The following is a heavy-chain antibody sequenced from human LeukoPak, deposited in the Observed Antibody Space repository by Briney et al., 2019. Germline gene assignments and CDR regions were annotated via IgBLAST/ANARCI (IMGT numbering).Heavy chain of an antibody. J-gene: IGHJ4*02. V-gene: IGHV1-8*03. CDR2: MNPNSGNT. Sequence: ASVKVSCKASGYTFTSYDINWVRQATGQGLEWKGWMNPNSGNTGYAQKFQGRVTITRNTSISTAYMELSSLRSEDTAVYYCARGHSGSYVRIEFDYWGQGTLVTVSS. CDR3: ARGHSGSYVRIEFDY. D-gene: IGHD1-26*01. CDR1: GYTFTSYD.